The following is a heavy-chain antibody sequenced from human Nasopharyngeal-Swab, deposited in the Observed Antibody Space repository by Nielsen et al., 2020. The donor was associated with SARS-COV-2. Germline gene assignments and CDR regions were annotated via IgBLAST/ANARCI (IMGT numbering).Heavy chain of an antibody. V-gene: IGHV3-74*01. CDR1: GFPFSNYW. D-gene: IGHD5-18*01. J-gene: IGHJ6*02. CDR2: INLDGSTT. Sequence: GESLKISCSASGFPFSNYWLHWVRQAPGKGLVWVSRINLDGSTTSYADSVKGRFTISRDNAKNSLYLQMNSLRSEDTALYYCAKDVNSALVSGYGMDVWGRGTTVTVSS. CDR3: AKDVNSALVSGYGMDV.